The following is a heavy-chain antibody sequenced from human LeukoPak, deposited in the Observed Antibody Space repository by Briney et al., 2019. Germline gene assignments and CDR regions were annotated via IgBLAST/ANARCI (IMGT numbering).Heavy chain of an antibody. Sequence: PGGSLRLSCAASGFTFSSYAMHWVRQAPGKGLEWVAVISYDGSNKYYADSVKGHFTISRDNSKNTLYLQMNSLRAEDTAIYYCAKDLIAYSYGHAGRSNFDYWGQGTLVTVSS. V-gene: IGHV3-30*04. CDR3: AKDLIAYSYGHAGRSNFDY. D-gene: IGHD5-18*01. J-gene: IGHJ4*02. CDR1: GFTFSSYA. CDR2: ISYDGSNK.